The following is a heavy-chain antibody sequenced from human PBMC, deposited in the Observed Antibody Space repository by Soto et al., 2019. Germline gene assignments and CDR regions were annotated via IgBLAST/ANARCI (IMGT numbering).Heavy chain of an antibody. CDR3: AAGDYDIPLGY. Sequence: TLSLTCTVSGDSISSDYYHWTWIRQSPGKGLEWIGYIHHSGSILYNLSLKSRVTISVDTSKNQFSLHLTSVTAADTAVYYCAAGDYDIPLGYWGQGTLVTVSS. J-gene: IGHJ4*02. D-gene: IGHD4-17*01. V-gene: IGHV4-30-4*08. CDR1: GDSISSDYYH. CDR2: IHHSGSI.